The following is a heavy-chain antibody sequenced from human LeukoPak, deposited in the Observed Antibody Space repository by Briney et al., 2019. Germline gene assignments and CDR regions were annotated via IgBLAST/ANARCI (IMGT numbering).Heavy chain of an antibody. CDR3: ARRYSYGSMGLDY. J-gene: IGHJ4*02. Sequence: GGSLRLSCAAPEFTFSTYWMSWVRQAPGKGLEWVADIKQDGSEKYYVDSVKGRFTISRQNAKNSLFLQMNSLRAEDTAVYYCARRYSYGSMGLDYWGQGTLVTVSS. CDR1: EFTFSTYW. V-gene: IGHV3-7*01. CDR2: IKQDGSEK. D-gene: IGHD5-18*01.